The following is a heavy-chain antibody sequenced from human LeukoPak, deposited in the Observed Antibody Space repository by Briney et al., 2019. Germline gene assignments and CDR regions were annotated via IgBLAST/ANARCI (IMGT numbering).Heavy chain of an antibody. CDR3: ARDSYGYGNVAPFDI. V-gene: IGHV1-2*02. CDR2: INPNSGGT. D-gene: IGHD5-18*01. J-gene: IGHJ3*02. Sequence: GASVKVSCKASGYTFTGYYMHWVRQAPGQGLEWMGWINPNSGGTNYAQKFQGRVTMTRDTSISTAYMELSRLRSDDTAVYYCARDSYGYGNVAPFDIWGQGTMVTVSS. CDR1: GYTFTGYY.